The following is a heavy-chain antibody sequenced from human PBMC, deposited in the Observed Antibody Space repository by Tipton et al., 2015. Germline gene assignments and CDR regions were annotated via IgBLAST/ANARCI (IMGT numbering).Heavy chain of an antibody. Sequence: QSGAEVKKPGASVKVSCKASGYPFSTYFLHWVRQAPGQGLEWMGLIDPSRGFTNYAQKFEARVTMTRDVSANTIYMELNSLTSEDTAVYYCARPGYLSSFSNLDFWGQGTLVTVSS. CDR3: ARPGYLSSFSNLDF. J-gene: IGHJ4*02. D-gene: IGHD6-13*01. CDR1: GYPFSTYF. V-gene: IGHV1-46*01. CDR2: IDPSRGFT.